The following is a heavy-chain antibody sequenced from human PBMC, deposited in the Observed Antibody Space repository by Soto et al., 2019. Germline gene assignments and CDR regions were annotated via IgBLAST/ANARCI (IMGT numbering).Heavy chain of an antibody. J-gene: IGHJ4*02. V-gene: IGHV4-4*02. Sequence: QVQLQESGPGLVKPSGTLSLTCAVSGVSIGSHDWWTWVRQPPGKGLEWIGESHQSGNTNYNSSLESRVTISLAKSKKHFSLQLSSVTVADTAVYYCATRDTGRVYWGQGTLVTVSS. D-gene: IGHD5-18*01. CDR1: GVSIGSHDW. CDR3: ATRDTGRVY. CDR2: SHQSGNT.